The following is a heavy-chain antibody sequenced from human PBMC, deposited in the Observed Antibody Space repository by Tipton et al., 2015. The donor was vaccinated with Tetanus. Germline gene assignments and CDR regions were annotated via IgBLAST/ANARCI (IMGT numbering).Heavy chain of an antibody. V-gene: IGHV4-39*01. CDR1: GGSISSSSYY. CDR2: IYYSGST. CDR3: ARLREFDY. J-gene: IGHJ4*02. Sequence: TLSLTCTVSGGSISSSSYYWGWIRQPPGKGLEWIGSIYYSGSTYYNPSLKSRVTISVDTSKNQFSLKLSSVTAADTAVYYCARLREFDYWGQGTLVTVSS. D-gene: IGHD4-17*01.